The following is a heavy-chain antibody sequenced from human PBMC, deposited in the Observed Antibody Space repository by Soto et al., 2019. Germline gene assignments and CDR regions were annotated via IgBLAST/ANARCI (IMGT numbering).Heavy chain of an antibody. J-gene: IGHJ4*02. CDR3: ARGGSGSSTSCDY. CDR1: GFNVSSTS. CDR2: IYSGAGT. Sequence: VQLVESGGGLVQPGGSLRLSCAPSGFNVSSTSLSWVRQAPGTGREWVSGIYSGAGTHYAGSVKGRFTISRDTSKNTLYLQMNSLRVEETAVYYGARGGSGSSTSCDYWGQGTLVTVSS. D-gene: IGHD2-2*01. V-gene: IGHV3-66*01.